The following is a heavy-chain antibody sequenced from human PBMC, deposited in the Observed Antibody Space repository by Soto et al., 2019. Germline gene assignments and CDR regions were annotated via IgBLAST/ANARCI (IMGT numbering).Heavy chain of an antibody. CDR2: IIPILGIA. V-gene: IGHV1-69*02. J-gene: IGHJ6*02. D-gene: IGHD2-2*01. CDR3: ARVGGYCSSTSCYDNYYYYGMDV. CDR1: GGTFSSYT. Sequence: QVQLVQSGAEVKKPGSSVKVSCKASGGTFSSYTISWVRQAPGQGLEWMGRIIPILGIANYAQKFQGRVTITAHKSTSTAYMELSSQRSEDTAVYYCARVGGYCSSTSCYDNYYYYGMDVWGQGTTVTVSS.